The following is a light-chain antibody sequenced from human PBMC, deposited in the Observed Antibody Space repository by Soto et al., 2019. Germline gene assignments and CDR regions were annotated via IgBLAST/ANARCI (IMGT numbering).Light chain of an antibody. CDR2: AAS. CDR3: QHYNNWPPWT. J-gene: IGKJ1*01. V-gene: IGKV3-15*01. CDR1: QSVRNN. Sequence: ETVMTQSPATLSVSPGERATLSCRASQSVRNNLAWYQQKPGQAPRLLIYAASTRATGIPARFSGSGSGTEFTLTISSLQSEDFAVYYCQHYNNWPPWTFCQGTKVEIK.